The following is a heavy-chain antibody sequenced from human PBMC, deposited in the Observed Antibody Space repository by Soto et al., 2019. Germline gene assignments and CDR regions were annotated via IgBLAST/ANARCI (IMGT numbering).Heavy chain of an antibody. CDR2: INHSGST. V-gene: IGHV4-34*01. CDR1: GGSFSGYY. D-gene: IGHD3-3*01. CDR3: ARGNYDFWSGIKDAFDI. Sequence: SETLSLTCAVYGGSFSGYYWSWIRQPPGKGLEWIGEINHSGSTNYNPSLKSRVTISVDTSKNQFSLKLSSVTAADTAVYYCARGNYDFWSGIKDAFDIWGQGTMVTVSS. J-gene: IGHJ3*02.